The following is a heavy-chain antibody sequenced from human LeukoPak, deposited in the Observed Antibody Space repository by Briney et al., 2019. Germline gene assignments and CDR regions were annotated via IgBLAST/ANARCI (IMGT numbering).Heavy chain of an antibody. CDR1: GFTFSSYG. Sequence: GGSLRLSCAASGFTFSSYGMHWVRQAPGKGLEWVAFIRYDGSNKYYADSVKGRFTISRDNSKNTLYLQMNSLRAEDTAVYYCARVLDILTGQDAFDIWGQGTMVTVSS. D-gene: IGHD3-9*01. V-gene: IGHV3-30*02. J-gene: IGHJ3*02. CDR2: IRYDGSNK. CDR3: ARVLDILTGQDAFDI.